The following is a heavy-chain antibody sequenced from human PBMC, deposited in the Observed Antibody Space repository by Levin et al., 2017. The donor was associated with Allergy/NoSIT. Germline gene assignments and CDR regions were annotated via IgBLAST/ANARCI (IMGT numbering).Heavy chain of an antibody. CDR3: ARASSGWSSLWYGMDV. CDR1: GGTFSSYT. Sequence: SVKVSCKASGGTFSSYTISWVRQAPGQGLEWMGRIIPILGIANYAQKFQGRVTITADKSTSTAYMELSSLRSEDTAVYYCARASSGWSSLWYGMDVWGQGTTVTVSS. CDR2: IIPILGIA. V-gene: IGHV1-69*02. D-gene: IGHD6-19*01. J-gene: IGHJ6*02.